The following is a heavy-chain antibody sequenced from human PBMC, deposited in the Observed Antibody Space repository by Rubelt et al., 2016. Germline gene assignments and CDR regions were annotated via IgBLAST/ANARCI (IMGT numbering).Heavy chain of an antibody. CDR1: GYSFTDYS. Sequence: GQLVQSGAEVKKPGASVKVSCKSSGYSFTDYSIHWVRQAPGQGLEWMGSINPKDGATKYAQRFQGRVTLTGDTAITTAYMELSRLRSDDTAVYYCASQGEQRGYWGQGTLVTVSS. D-gene: IGHD6-25*01. CDR2: INPKDGAT. CDR3: ASQGEQRGY. V-gene: IGHV1-2*02. J-gene: IGHJ4*02.